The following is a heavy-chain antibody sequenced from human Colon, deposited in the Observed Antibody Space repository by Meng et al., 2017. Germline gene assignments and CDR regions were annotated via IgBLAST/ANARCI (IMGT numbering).Heavy chain of an antibody. CDR2: FFHTGRT. Sequence: GQRQESGPGLVKPSGTLSLTCAVSGGSISSNWWSWVRQPPGKGLEWIGEFFHTGRTNYDPSLKSRVTISVDKSNNQFSLKLTSVTAADTAVYYCARHISILGQRGFDYWGQGTLVTVSS. D-gene: IGHD3/OR15-3a*01. V-gene: IGHV4-4*02. CDR3: ARHISILGQRGFDY. CDR1: GGSISSNW. J-gene: IGHJ4*02.